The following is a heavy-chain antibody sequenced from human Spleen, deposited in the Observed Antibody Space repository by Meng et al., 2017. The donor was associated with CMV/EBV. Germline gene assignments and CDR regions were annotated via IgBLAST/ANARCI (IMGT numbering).Heavy chain of an antibody. CDR2: MSAGGSTI. CDR1: GFTFSSYA. Sequence: GESLKISCAASGFTFSSYAMSWVRQAPGKGLEWVSYMSAGGSTIFQADSVKGRFTISRDNARNSLHLQMNSLRADDTAVYYCARECTNGVCSDFGLDVWGQGTTVTVSS. D-gene: IGHD2-8*01. J-gene: IGHJ6*02. V-gene: IGHV3-48*04. CDR3: ARECTNGVCSDFGLDV.